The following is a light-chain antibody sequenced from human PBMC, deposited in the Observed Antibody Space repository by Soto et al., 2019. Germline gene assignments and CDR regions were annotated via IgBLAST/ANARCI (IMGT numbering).Light chain of an antibody. CDR1: QSISSY. Sequence: DIQMTQSPSSLSASVGDRVTITCRASQSISSYLNWYQQKPGKAPKLLIYAASSLQSGVPSRFSGSGSGTDFTLTINSLQPEDFATYYCQQSYSTPGYLTFGPGTKVDIK. J-gene: IGKJ3*01. CDR3: QQSYSTPGYLT. CDR2: AAS. V-gene: IGKV1-39*01.